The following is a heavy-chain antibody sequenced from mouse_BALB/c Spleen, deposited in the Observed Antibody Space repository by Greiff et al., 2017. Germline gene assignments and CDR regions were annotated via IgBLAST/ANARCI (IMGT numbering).Heavy chain of an antibody. V-gene: IGHV1-4*02. J-gene: IGHJ1*01. CDR3: ARCDYGSRRYFDV. D-gene: IGHD1-1*01. CDR2: INPSSGYT. CDR1: GYTFTSYT. Sequence: QVQLKESAAELARPGASVKMSCKASGYTFTSYTMHWVKQRPGQGLEWIGYINPSSGYTEYNQKFKDKTTLTADKSSSTAYMQLSSLTSEDSAVYDCARCDYGSRRYFDVWGAGTTVTVSS.